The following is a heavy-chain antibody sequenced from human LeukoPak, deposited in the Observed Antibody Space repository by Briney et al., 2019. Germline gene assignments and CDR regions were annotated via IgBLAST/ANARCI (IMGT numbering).Heavy chain of an antibody. J-gene: IGHJ4*02. Sequence: GGSLRLSCAASGFTFSSYSMNWVRQAPGKGLEWVSYVSSSSSTIYYADSVKGRFTISRDNAKNSLYLQMNSLRAEDTAVYYCTRAEPTYYDFWSGYSDYWGQGTLVTVSS. CDR1: GFTFSSYS. CDR2: VSSSSSTI. V-gene: IGHV3-48*01. CDR3: TRAEPTYYDFWSGYSDY. D-gene: IGHD3-3*01.